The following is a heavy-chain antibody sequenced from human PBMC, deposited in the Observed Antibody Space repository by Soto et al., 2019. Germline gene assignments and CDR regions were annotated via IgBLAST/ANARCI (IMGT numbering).Heavy chain of an antibody. Sequence: GASVKVSWKASGYTFSSYYMHWVRQAPGQGLEWMGVINPSGDSTSYAQKFQGRVTITRDTSTSTLFMELSSLRSEDTAVYFCARDWEFGYWGQGSLVTVS. J-gene: IGHJ4*02. CDR3: ARDWEFGY. V-gene: IGHV1-46*01. D-gene: IGHD1-26*01. CDR1: GYTFSSYY. CDR2: INPSGDST.